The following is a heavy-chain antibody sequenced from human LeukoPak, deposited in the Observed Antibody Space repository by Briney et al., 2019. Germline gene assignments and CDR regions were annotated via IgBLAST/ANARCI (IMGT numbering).Heavy chain of an antibody. D-gene: IGHD3-9*01. CDR1: GFTFSDYY. CDR2: ISSSGSTI. Sequence: GGSLRLSCAASGFTFSDYYMSRIRQAPGKGLEWVSYISSSGSTIYYADSVKGRFTISRDNAKNSLYLQMNSLRAEDTAVYYCARASHLTGYYSPHFDYWGQGTLVTVSS. CDR3: ARASHLTGYYSPHFDY. J-gene: IGHJ4*02. V-gene: IGHV3-11*01.